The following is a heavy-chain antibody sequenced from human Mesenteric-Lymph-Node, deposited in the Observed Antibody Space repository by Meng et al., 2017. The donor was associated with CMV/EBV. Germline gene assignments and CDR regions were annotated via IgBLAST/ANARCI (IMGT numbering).Heavy chain of an antibody. D-gene: IGHD3-10*01. CDR1: GAPFISYS. CDR3: ASYGAGSYFFDY. J-gene: IGHJ4*02. CDR2: IIPISGTV. V-gene: IGHV1-69*01. Sequence: CKAYGAPFISYSITWVRQAPGQGLEWMGGIIPISGTVNFAQKFQGRVTFTADESTSRAFMELTSLKSEDTAVYFCASYGAGSYFFDYWGQGTLVTVSS.